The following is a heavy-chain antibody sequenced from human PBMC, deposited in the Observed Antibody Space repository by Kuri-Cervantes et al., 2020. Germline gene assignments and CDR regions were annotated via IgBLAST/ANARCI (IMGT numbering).Heavy chain of an antibody. CDR1: GFTFSSYG. CDR2: ISYDGSNK. D-gene: IGHD7-27*01. V-gene: IGHV3-30*03. J-gene: IGHJ2*01. CDR3: ARRTINWGSDWYFDL. Sequence: GGSLRLSCAASGFTFSSYGMHWVRQAPGKGLEWVAVISYDGSNKYYADSVKGRFTISRDNSKNTLYLQMNSLRAEDTAVYYCARRTINWGSDWYFDLWGRGTLVTVSS.